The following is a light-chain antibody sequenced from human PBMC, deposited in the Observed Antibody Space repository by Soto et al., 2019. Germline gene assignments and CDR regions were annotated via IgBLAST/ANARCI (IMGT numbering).Light chain of an antibody. J-gene: IGLJ3*02. Sequence: NFMLTQPHSVSESPGKTVTISCTGSSGSIASNYVQWFQQRPGSAPTTVIYEDNKRPSGVPDRFSGSIDSSSNSASLTISGLKTEDEADHYCQSYGDNNQVFGGGTKLTVL. CDR1: SGSIASNY. V-gene: IGLV6-57*02. CDR3: QSYGDNNQV. CDR2: EDN.